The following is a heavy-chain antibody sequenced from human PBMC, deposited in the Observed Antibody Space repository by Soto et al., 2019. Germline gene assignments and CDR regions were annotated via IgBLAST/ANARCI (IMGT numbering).Heavy chain of an antibody. V-gene: IGHV3-30*18. D-gene: IGHD2-21*01. CDR2: ISYDGSNK. Sequence: QVQLVESGGGGVQPGRSLRLSCAASGFTFSSYGMHWVRQAPGKGLEWVAVISYDGSNKYYADSVKGRFTISRDNSKHTLYLQMNSLRAEDTAVYYCAKDRTASASYYYYGMDVWGQGTPVTVSS. J-gene: IGHJ6*02. CDR3: AKDRTASASYYYYGMDV. CDR1: GFTFSSYG.